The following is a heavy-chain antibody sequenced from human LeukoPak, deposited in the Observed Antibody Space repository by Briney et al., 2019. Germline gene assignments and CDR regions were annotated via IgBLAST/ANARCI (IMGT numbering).Heavy chain of an antibody. J-gene: IGHJ5*02. CDR3: ARHVGWLRLSHNWFDP. D-gene: IGHD5-12*01. Sequence: SETLSLTCAVYGGSFSGYYWSWIRQPPGKGLEWIGEINHSGSTNYNPSLKSRVTISVDTSKNQFSLKLSSVTAADTAVYYCARHVGWLRLSHNWFDPWGQGTLVTVSS. CDR1: GGSFSGYY. CDR2: INHSGST. V-gene: IGHV4-34*01.